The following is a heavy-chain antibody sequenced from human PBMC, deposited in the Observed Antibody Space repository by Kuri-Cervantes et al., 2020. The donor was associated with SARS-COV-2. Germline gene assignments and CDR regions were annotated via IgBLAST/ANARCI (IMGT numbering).Heavy chain of an antibody. D-gene: IGHD3-3*01. CDR1: GFTFSSYS. CDR3: AIGRYYDFWSGYYTDAFDI. Sequence: GESLKTSCAASGFTFSSYSMNWVRQAPGKGLEWVAFIRYDGSNKYYADSVKGRFTISRDNSKNTLYLQMNSLRAEDTAVYYCAIGRYYDFWSGYYTDAFDIWGQGTMVTVSS. J-gene: IGHJ3*02. V-gene: IGHV3-30*02. CDR2: IRYDGSNK.